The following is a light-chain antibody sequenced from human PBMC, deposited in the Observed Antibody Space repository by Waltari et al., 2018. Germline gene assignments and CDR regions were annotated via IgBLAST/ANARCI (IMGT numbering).Light chain of an antibody. Sequence: DIVMTQSPDSLAVSLGERATINCKSSQTVLKNHNKKNHLAWFQQKPGQPPKLLISWGSARESGVPDRFSGSGSGTAFTLTISNLQAEDEAVYYCQQYFSYPRTFGLGTKVEI. CDR2: WGS. V-gene: IGKV4-1*01. J-gene: IGKJ2*01. CDR1: QTVLKNHNKKNH. CDR3: QQYFSYPRT.